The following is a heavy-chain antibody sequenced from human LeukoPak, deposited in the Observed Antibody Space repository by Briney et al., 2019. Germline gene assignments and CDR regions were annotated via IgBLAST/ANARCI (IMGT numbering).Heavy chain of an antibody. D-gene: IGHD2-15*01. V-gene: IGHV3-30*18. J-gene: IGHJ4*02. CDR1: GFTFSSYG. CDR3: AKDLYVVVVAATVPHY. Sequence: GRSLRLSCAASGFTFSSYGMHWVRQAPGKGLEWVAVISYDGSNKYYADSVKGRFTISRDNSKNTLYLQMNSLRAEDTAVYYCAKDLYVVVVAATVPHYWGQGTLVTVSS. CDR2: ISYDGSNK.